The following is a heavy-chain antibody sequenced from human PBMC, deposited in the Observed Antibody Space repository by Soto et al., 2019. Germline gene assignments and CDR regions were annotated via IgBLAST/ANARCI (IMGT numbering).Heavy chain of an antibody. D-gene: IGHD6-19*01. CDR1: GDSVSSNSAA. V-gene: IGHV6-1*01. Sequence: PSQTLSLTCAISGDSVSSNSAAWNWIRQSPSRGLEWLGRTYHRSKWYNDYAVSVKSRITINPDTSKNQFSLQLNSVTPEDTAVYYCARDRPRPRYSSGWDDAFDIWGQGTMVTVSS. CDR2: TYHRSKWYN. J-gene: IGHJ3*02. CDR3: ARDRPRPRYSSGWDDAFDI.